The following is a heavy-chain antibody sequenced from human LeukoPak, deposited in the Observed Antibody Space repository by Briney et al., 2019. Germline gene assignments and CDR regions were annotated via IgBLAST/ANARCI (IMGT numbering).Heavy chain of an antibody. V-gene: IGHV3-21*01. J-gene: IGHJ4*02. Sequence: PGGSLRLSCAASGFTFSSYSMNWVRQAPGKGLEWVSSISSSSSYIYYADSVKGRFTISRDNAKNSLYLQMNSLRAEDTAVYYCASRGSSSWTVDYWGQGTLVTVSS. CDR1: GFTFSSYS. D-gene: IGHD6-13*01. CDR2: ISSSSSYI. CDR3: ASRGSSSWTVDY.